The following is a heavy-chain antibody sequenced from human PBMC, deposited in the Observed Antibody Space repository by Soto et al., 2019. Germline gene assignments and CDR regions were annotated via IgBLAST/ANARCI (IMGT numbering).Heavy chain of an antibody. CDR1: GGTFSSYA. CDR2: IIHIFGTA. Sequence: QVQLVQSGAEVKKPGSTVKVSCKASGGTFSSYAISWVRQAPGQGLEWMGGIIHIFGTANYAQKVQGRVTSTADESTSTAHKELSSQRSEYKDVYYCERGRYYCSGSYYISRVGGMDVRCQGNTVTASS. V-gene: IGHV1-69*01. CDR3: ERGRYYCSGSYYISRVGGMDV. J-gene: IGHJ6*02. D-gene: IGHD3-10*01.